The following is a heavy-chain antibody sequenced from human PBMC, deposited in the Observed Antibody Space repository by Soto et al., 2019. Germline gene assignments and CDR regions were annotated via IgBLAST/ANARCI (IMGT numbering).Heavy chain of an antibody. CDR3: ARSPLTHSYAQFDS. V-gene: IGHV4-4*07. D-gene: IGHD3-16*01. CDR1: GGSLNNYY. J-gene: IGHJ4*02. Sequence: SETLSLTCTVSGGSLNNYYWSWIRQPAGKGLEWIGRIYTVGSTNYNPSLKSRVTMSIDTSKNQFSLRLTSVTAADTAVYYCARSPLTHSYAQFDSWGQGSLVTVSS. CDR2: IYTVGST.